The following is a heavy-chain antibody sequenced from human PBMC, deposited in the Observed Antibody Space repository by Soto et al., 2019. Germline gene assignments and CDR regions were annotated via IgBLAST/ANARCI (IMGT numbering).Heavy chain of an antibody. D-gene: IGHD5-12*01. V-gene: IGHV1-18*04. CDR3: ARSSTIGSHVPDENVMNV. J-gene: IGHJ6*02. CDR1: GYIFTNYG. CDR2: ISAYNGNT. Sequence: GASVKVSCKASGYIFTNYGINWVRQAPGQGLEWMGWISAYNGNTNFAQTVQGRLTMTTDTSTATSYMELRSLTYDDTAVYFCARSSTIGSHVPDENVMNVWGQETTVTVS.